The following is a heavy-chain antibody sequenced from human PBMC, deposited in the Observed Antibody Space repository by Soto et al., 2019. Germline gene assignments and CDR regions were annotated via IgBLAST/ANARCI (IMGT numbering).Heavy chain of an antibody. J-gene: IGHJ6*02. D-gene: IGHD3-10*01. V-gene: IGHV1-69*12. CDR2: IIPIFGTA. CDR3: ARNPIGSGSYYNRHFGHYYYGMDV. Sequence: QVQLVQSGAEVKKPGSSVKVSCKASGGTFSSYAISWVRQAPGQGLEWMGGIIPIFGTANYAQKFQGRVTITADEPPSPAYMELSSLRSEDTAVYYCARNPIGSGSYYNRHFGHYYYGMDVWGQGTTVTVSS. CDR1: GGTFSSYA.